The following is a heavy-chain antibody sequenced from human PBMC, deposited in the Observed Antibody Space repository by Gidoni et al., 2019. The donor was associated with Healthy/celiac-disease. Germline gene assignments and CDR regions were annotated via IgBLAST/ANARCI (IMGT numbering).Heavy chain of an antibody. J-gene: IGHJ6*02. D-gene: IGHD3-16*01. CDR3: ARVGLQREYYYYGMDV. V-gene: IGHV4-59*01. CDR2: IYYSGST. Sequence: QVQLQESGPGLVKPSETLSLTCTVSGGSISSYYWSWIRQPPGKGLEWIGYIYYSGSTNYNPSLKSRVTISVDTSKNQFSLKLSSVTAADTAVYYCARVGLQREYYYYGMDVWGQGTTVTVSS. CDR1: GGSISSYY.